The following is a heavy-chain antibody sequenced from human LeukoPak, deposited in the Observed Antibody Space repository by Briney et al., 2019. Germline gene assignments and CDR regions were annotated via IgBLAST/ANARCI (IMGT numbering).Heavy chain of an antibody. J-gene: IGHJ4*02. Sequence: PSETLSLTCAGYGGSFSAYYWSWIRQPPGKGLEWIGEINHSGRTDYNSSLKSRVTILVDTSKNQISLNLTSVSAADTATYYCARGSWSTSGVVISPYYFDYWGQGTLVTVSS. CDR2: INHSGRT. CDR1: GGSFSAYY. D-gene: IGHD3-3*01. CDR3: ARGSWSTSGVVISPYYFDY. V-gene: IGHV4-34*01.